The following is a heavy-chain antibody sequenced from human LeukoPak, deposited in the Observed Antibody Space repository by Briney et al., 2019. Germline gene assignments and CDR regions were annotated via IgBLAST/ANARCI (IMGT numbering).Heavy chain of an antibody. CDR3: ARDIPGLRFLEWSHDAFDI. CDR1: GGTFSSYA. V-gene: IGHV1-69*04. CDR2: IIPILGIA. D-gene: IGHD3-3*01. Sequence: GASVKVSCKASGGTFSSYAISWVRQAPGQGLEWMGRIIPILGIANYAQKFQGRVTMTRDTSTSTVYMELSSLRSEDTAVYYCARDIPGLRFLEWSHDAFDIWGQGTMVTVSS. J-gene: IGHJ3*02.